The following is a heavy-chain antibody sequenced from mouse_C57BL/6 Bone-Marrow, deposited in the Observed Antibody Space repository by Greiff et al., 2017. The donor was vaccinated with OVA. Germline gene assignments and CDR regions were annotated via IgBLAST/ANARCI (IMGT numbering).Heavy chain of an antibody. V-gene: IGHV14-4*01. CDR3: TFYYYGSSPFAY. D-gene: IGHD1-1*01. J-gene: IGHJ3*01. CDR2: IDPENGDT. Sequence: EVQRVESGAELVRPGASVKLSCTASGFNIKDDYMHWVKQRPEQGLEWIGWIDPENGDTEYASKFQGKATIIADTSSNTAYLQLSSLTSEDTAVYYCTFYYYGSSPFAYWGQGTLVTVSA. CDR1: GFNIKDDY.